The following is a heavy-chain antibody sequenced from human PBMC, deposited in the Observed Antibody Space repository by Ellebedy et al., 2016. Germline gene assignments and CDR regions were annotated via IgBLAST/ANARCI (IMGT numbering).Heavy chain of an antibody. CDR3: ARLGEPSAP. J-gene: IGHJ5*02. Sequence: SETLSLTXAVYGGSFSGYYWSWIRQPPGKGLEWIGEINHSGSTNYNPSLKSRVTISVDTSKNQFSLKLSSVTAADTAVYYCARLGEPSAPWGQGTLVTVSS. CDR2: INHSGST. D-gene: IGHD3-16*01. V-gene: IGHV4-34*01. CDR1: GGSFSGYY.